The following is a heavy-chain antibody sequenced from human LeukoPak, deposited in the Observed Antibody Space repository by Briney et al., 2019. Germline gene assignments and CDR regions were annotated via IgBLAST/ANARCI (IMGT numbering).Heavy chain of an antibody. Sequence: GGSLRLSCAASGFTFSSYSMNWVRQAPGKGLEWVSSISSSSSYIYYADSVKGRFTISRDNAKNSLYLQMNSPRAEDTAVYYCARVSISYYDSSGYPDYWGQGTLVTVSS. CDR1: GFTFSSYS. CDR2: ISSSSSYI. CDR3: ARVSISYYDSSGYPDY. V-gene: IGHV3-21*01. D-gene: IGHD3-22*01. J-gene: IGHJ4*02.